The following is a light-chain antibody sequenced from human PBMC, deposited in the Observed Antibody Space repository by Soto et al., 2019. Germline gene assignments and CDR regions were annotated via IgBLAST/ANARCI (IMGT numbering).Light chain of an antibody. J-gene: IGKJ1*01. CDR3: QQRSNWPWT. Sequence: EIVLTQSSATLSLSPGERATLSCRASQSVSSYLTWYQQKPGQAPRLLIYDASKKATDIPARFSGSGSGTDFTLTISSLEPEDFAVYYCQQRSNWPWTFGQGTNVEIK. CDR1: QSVSSY. CDR2: DAS. V-gene: IGKV3-11*01.